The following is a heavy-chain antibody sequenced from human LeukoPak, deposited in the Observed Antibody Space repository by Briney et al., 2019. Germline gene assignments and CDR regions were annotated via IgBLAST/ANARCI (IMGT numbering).Heavy chain of an antibody. J-gene: IGHJ6*03. Sequence: GGSLRLPCAASGFTFSSYSMNWVRQAPGKGLEWVSSISSSSSYIYYADSVKGRFTISRDNAKNSLYLQMNSLRAEDTAVYYCARALSGDYSLYYMDVWGKGTTVTVSS. D-gene: IGHD4-17*01. CDR1: GFTFSSYS. V-gene: IGHV3-21*01. CDR2: ISSSSSYI. CDR3: ARALSGDYSLYYMDV.